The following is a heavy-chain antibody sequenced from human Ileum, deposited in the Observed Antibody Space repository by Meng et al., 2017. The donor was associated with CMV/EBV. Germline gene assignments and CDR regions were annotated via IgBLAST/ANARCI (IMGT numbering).Heavy chain of an antibody. CDR1: SGAFSEYK. J-gene: IGHJ4*02. V-gene: IGHV4-34*01. CDR3: ARASPQRRFLSY. CDR2: ISHVGDT. D-gene: IGHD3-3*01. Sequence: QGQQTPGGAGSLKPSETLSLICAVYSGAFSEYKWTWIRQPPGKGLEWIGEISHVGDTNYNPSLRGRVTISVDMSKKQFSLNLASVTAADTAIYYCARASPQRRFLSYWGQGTLVTVSS.